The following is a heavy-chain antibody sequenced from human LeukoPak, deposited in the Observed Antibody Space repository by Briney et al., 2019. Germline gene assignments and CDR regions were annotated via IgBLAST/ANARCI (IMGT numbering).Heavy chain of an antibody. V-gene: IGHV1-8*03. CDR1: GYSFSTFD. CDR3: ARGPLTGEHYHYYMDV. J-gene: IGHJ6*03. CDR2: MNPNTGKT. D-gene: IGHD7-27*01. Sequence: ASVKVSCKASGYSFSTFDINWVRQPPGQGLEWMGWMNPNTGKTGYPQKFQGRVTIIGNSSRSTVDMELSSLTTDDTAVYYCARGPLTGEHYHYYMDVWGKGTTVTVSS.